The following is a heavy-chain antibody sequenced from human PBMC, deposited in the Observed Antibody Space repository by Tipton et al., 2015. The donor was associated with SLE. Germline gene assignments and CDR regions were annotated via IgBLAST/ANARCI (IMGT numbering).Heavy chain of an antibody. J-gene: IGHJ4*02. CDR2: IYHSGST. Sequence: TLSLTCAVSGYSISIGYYWGWIRQPPGKGLEWIGSIYHSGSTYYNPSLKSRVTISVDTSKNQFYLILNSVTAADTAVYYCARGAYYDRVGFDNWGQGTLVTVSS. CDR1: GYSISIGYY. D-gene: IGHD3-16*01. CDR3: ARGAYYDRVGFDN. V-gene: IGHV4-38-2*01.